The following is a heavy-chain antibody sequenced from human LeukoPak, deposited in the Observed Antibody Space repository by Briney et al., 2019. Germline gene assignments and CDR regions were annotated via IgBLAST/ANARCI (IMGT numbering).Heavy chain of an antibody. D-gene: IGHD3-22*01. CDR2: IIPIFGTA. V-gene: IGHV1-69*13. Sequence: SVKVSCKASGGTFSSYAISWVRQAPGQGREWMGGIIPIFGTANYAQKFQGRVTITADESTSTAYMELSSLRSEDTAVYYCARAHCSTTSCYLDDYDSSGYYYPGAFDIWGQGTMVTVSS. CDR3: ARAHCSTTSCYLDDYDSSGYYYPGAFDI. CDR1: GGTFSSYA. J-gene: IGHJ3*02.